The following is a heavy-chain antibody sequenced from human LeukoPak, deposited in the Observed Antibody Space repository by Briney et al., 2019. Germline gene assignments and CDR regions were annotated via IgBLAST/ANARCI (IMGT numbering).Heavy chain of an antibody. Sequence: PGGSLRLSCAASGFTFSSYGMHWVRQAPGKGLEWVAFIRCDRSNKYYADSVKGRFTISRDNSKNTLYLQMNSLRAEDTAVYYCAKDYFRYDYSSSSCDYWGQGTLVTVSS. CDR3: AKDYFRYDYSSSSCDY. V-gene: IGHV3-30*02. CDR2: IRCDRSNK. CDR1: GFTFSSYG. J-gene: IGHJ4*02. D-gene: IGHD6-6*01.